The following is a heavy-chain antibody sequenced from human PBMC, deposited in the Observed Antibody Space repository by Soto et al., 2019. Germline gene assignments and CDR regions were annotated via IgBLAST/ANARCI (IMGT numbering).Heavy chain of an antibody. D-gene: IGHD4-17*01. CDR3: VSQRTTVPTQAYFEY. J-gene: IGHJ4*02. Sequence: PSETLSLTCTVSVGSISSYYWSLIRQPPGKGLEWIGYIYYSGSTNYNPSLKSPVTISVDTSKNQFSLKLSSVTASDTAVYFCVSQRTTVPTQAYFEYWVPGAMLTVSS. V-gene: IGHV4-59*08. CDR2: IYYSGST. CDR1: VGSISSYY.